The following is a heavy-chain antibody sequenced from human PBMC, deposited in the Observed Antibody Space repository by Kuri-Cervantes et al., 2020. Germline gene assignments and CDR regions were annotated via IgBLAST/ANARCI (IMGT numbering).Heavy chain of an antibody. J-gene: IGHJ3*02. CDR2: ISFDGNKN. V-gene: IGHV3-30*03. Sequence: LSLTCAASGLTFSSYGIHWVRQAPGKGLEWVAVISFDGNKNYYADSVKGRFTISRDNSKNTLYLQMNSLRVEDTAVYYCARALLRFLEWLLYRCAFDIWGQGTMVTVSS. D-gene: IGHD3-3*01. CDR3: ARALLRFLEWLLYRCAFDI. CDR1: GLTFSSYG.